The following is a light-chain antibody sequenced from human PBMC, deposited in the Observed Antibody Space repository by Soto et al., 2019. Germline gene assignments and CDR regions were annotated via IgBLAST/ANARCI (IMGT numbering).Light chain of an antibody. CDR2: DAS. CDR3: QQDYTYTIT. Sequence: DIQMTQSPSTLSASVGDRVTITCRASQTISIYLAWYQQKPGKAPKLLIYDASNLESGVPSRFSGSGSGTDFTLTITSLQPEDFATYYCQQDYTYTITFGQGTRLEIK. J-gene: IGKJ5*01. V-gene: IGKV1-5*01. CDR1: QTISIY.